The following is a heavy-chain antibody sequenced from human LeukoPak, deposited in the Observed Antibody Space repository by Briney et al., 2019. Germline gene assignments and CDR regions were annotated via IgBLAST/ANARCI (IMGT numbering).Heavy chain of an antibody. CDR1: GFSLRTSGVC. D-gene: IGHD2-2*01. V-gene: IGHV2-70*11. CDR3: ARISSTSCRNDY. Sequence: SGPALVKPTQTLTLTCTFSGFSLRTSGVCVSWIRQPPGKALEWLARIDWDGDQYYSSSLKTRLTISKDTSKNQVVLTMTNMDPVDTATYCCARISSTSCRNDYWGQGTLVTVSS. CDR2: IDWDGDQ. J-gene: IGHJ4*02.